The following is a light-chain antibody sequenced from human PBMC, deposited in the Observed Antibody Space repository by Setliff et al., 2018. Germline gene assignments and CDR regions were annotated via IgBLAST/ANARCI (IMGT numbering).Light chain of an antibody. CDR3: ASWDDTLQGVV. J-gene: IGLJ2*01. V-gene: IGLV1-44*01. CDR2: HNS. CDR1: SSNIGTKP. Sequence: QSVLSQPPSASGTPGQRVTISCSGSSSNIGTKPVNWYLQLPGTAPKLLIYHNSQRPSGVPDRFSGSRSDTSASLAISGLQSEDEADYYCASWDDTLQGVVFGGGTRSPS.